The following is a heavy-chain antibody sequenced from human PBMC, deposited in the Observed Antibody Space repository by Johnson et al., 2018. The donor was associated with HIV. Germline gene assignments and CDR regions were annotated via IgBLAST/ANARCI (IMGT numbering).Heavy chain of an antibody. V-gene: IGHV3-30*18. J-gene: IGHJ3*02. Sequence: QVQLVESGGGVVQPGRSLRLSCAASGFTFSSYAMHWVRQAPGKGLEWVAVIWHDGSNEYYADSVKGRFTISRDNSENTLYLQMNSLRAEETGVFYWAKRGSGWNFGVDAFDIWGQGTMVTVSS. D-gene: IGHD6-19*01. CDR3: AKRGSGWNFGVDAFDI. CDR1: GFTFSSYA. CDR2: IWHDGSNE.